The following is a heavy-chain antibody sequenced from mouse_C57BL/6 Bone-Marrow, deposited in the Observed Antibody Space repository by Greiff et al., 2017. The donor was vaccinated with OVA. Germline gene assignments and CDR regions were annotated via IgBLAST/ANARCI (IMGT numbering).Heavy chain of an antibody. Sequence: VKLMESGAELVRPGASVTLSCKASGYTFTDYEMHWVKQTPVHGLEWIGAIDPETGGTAYNQKFKGKAILTADKSSSTAYMELRSLTSEDSAVYYCTRSGVSYYCDYWGQGTTLTVSS. CDR3: TRSGVSYYCDY. D-gene: IGHD3-1*01. V-gene: IGHV1-15*01. J-gene: IGHJ2*01. CDR2: IDPETGGT. CDR1: GYTFTDYE.